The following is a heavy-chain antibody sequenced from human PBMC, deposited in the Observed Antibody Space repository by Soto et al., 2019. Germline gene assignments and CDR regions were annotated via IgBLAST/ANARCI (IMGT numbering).Heavy chain of an antibody. J-gene: IGHJ4*02. CDR3: ARVGGVGAPPGTDF. CDR2: VIPILGQA. Sequence: QLVQSGAEVKKPGSSVKISCKASGGTFSSYVISWLRQAPGQGLEWMGGVIPILGQAYYAPNWQGRVTITADGSTRTAYMELNRLTSADTAVYFCARVGGVGAPPGTDFWGQGTLVTVAS. V-gene: IGHV1-69*01. CDR1: GGTFSSYV. D-gene: IGHD1-26*01.